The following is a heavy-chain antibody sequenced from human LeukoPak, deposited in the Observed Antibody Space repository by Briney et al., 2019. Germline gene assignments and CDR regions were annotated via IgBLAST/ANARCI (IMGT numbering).Heavy chain of an antibody. D-gene: IGHD4-17*01. CDR1: GFIFRNYW. Sequence: QSGGSLRLYCVASGFIFRNYWMSWVRQAPGKGLEWVANINHDGGDKNYVDSVKGRFTISRDNAKSTLYLQMNSLRVEDTAVYYCAITGGPTVTAFDLWGQGILVSVSS. J-gene: IGHJ4*02. CDR2: INHDGGDK. V-gene: IGHV3-7*02. CDR3: AITGGPTVTAFDL.